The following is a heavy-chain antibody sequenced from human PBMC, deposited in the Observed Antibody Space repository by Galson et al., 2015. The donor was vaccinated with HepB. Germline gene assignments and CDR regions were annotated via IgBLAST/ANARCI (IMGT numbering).Heavy chain of an antibody. D-gene: IGHD3-3*01. CDR1: GFSLSTSGVG. CDR3: AHRAVVTIFGVVIKPEAFDY. V-gene: IGHV2-5*02. CDR2: IYWDDDK. J-gene: IGHJ4*02. Sequence: PALVKPTQTLTLTCTFSGFSLSTSGVGVGWIRQPPGKALEWLALIYWDDDKRYSPSLKSRLTITKDTSKNQVVLTMTNMDPVDTATYYCAHRAVVTIFGVVIKPEAFDYWGQGTLVTVSS.